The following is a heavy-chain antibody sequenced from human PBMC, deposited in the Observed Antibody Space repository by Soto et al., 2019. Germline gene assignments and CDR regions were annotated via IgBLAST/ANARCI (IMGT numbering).Heavy chain of an antibody. D-gene: IGHD3-16*01. CDR2: LYTEGTT. CDR1: GLTVSHNY. V-gene: IGHV3-53*01. J-gene: IGHJ6*02. Sequence: GGSLRLSCVASGLTVSHNYMAWVRQSPEMGLEWVSILYTEGTTYYADSVKGRFTISRDSSKNTLFLQMDSLRAEDTAVYYCVRPRPSGENYGMDVWGQGTTVTVSS. CDR3: VRPRPSGENYGMDV.